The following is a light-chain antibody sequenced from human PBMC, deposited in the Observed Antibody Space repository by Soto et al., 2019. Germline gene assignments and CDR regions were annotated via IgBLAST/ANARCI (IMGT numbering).Light chain of an antibody. CDR3: ASWDDSLNGPVG. J-gene: IGLJ2*01. Sequence: QSVLTQPPSASGTPGQRVTISCSGSSSNIGSNTVNWYQQLPGTAPKLLIYSNNQLPSGVPDRFSGSKSGTSASLAISGLQSEDEADYYCASWDDSLNGPVGFGGGTKLTVL. V-gene: IGLV1-44*01. CDR2: SNN. CDR1: SSNIGSNT.